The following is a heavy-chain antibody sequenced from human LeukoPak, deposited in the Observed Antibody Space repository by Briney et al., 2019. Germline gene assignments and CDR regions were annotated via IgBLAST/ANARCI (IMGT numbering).Heavy chain of an antibody. D-gene: IGHD2-15*01. CDR1: GGSISSYY. Sequence: PSETLSLTCTVSGGSISSYYWSWIRQPPGKGLEWIGSIYHSGSTYYNPSLKSRVTISVDTSKNQFSLKLSSVTAADTAVYYCARGVGYCSGGSCYSDGIDYWGQGTLVTVSS. CDR3: ARGVGYCSGGSCYSDGIDY. V-gene: IGHV4-59*12. J-gene: IGHJ4*02. CDR2: IYHSGST.